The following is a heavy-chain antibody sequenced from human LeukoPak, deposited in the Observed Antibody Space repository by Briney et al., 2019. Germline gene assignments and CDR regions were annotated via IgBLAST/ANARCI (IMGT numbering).Heavy chain of an antibody. CDR1: GGTFSSYA. J-gene: IGHJ6*02. Sequence: ASVKVSCKASGGTFSSYAISWVRQAPGQGPEWMGRIIPILGIANYAQKFQGRVTITADKSTSTAYMELSSLRSEDTAVYYCARESYSSSRRTDSYYYYGMDVWGQGTTVTVSS. CDR2: IIPILGIA. V-gene: IGHV1-69*04. D-gene: IGHD6-13*01. CDR3: ARESYSSSRRTDSYYYYGMDV.